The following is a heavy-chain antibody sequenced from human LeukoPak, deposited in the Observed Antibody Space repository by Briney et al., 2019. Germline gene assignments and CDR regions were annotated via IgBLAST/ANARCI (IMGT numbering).Heavy chain of an antibody. CDR2: INPNSGGT. D-gene: IGHD4-17*01. Sequence: GASVKVSCKASGYTFTGYYMHWVRQAPGQGLEWMGWINPNSGGTNYAQKFQGRVTMTRDTSISTAYMELSRLRSDDTAVYYCARDPYGDYVNYFDYWGQGTLVTVSS. J-gene: IGHJ4*02. CDR3: ARDPYGDYVNYFDY. CDR1: GYTFTGYY. V-gene: IGHV1-2*02.